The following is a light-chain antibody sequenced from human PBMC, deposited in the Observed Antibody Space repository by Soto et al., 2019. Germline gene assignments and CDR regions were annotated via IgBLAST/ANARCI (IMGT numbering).Light chain of an antibody. J-gene: IGLJ2*01. CDR1: SSNIGAGYD. CDR3: QSYDSSLTGV. V-gene: IGLV1-40*01. Sequence: QSVLTQPPSVSGAPGQWVTISCTGSSSNIGAGYDVHWYQQLPGTAPKLLIYSNSNRPSGVPDRFSGSKSGTSASLAITGLHAEYEADYYCQSYDSSLTGVFGGGTKLTVL. CDR2: SNS.